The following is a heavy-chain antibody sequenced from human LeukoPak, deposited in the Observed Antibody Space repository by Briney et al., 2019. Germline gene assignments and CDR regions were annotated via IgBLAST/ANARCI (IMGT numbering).Heavy chain of an antibody. D-gene: IGHD4-17*01. J-gene: IGHJ4*02. V-gene: IGHV3-7*01. CDR1: GFTFSSYW. CDR2: IKQDGSEK. Sequence: GGSLRLSCAASGFTFSSYWMSWVRQAPGEGLEWVANIKQDGSEKYYVDSVKGRFTISRDNAKNSLYLQMNSLRAEDTAVYYCARAPPDYGDFYFDYWGQGTLVTVSS. CDR3: ARAPPDYGDFYFDY.